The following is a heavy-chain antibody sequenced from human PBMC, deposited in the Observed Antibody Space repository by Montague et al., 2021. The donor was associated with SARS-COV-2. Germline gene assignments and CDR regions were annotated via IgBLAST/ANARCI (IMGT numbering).Heavy chain of an antibody. V-gene: IGHV4-59*01. J-gene: IGHJ4*02. CDR3: ARAQSTCFIGECVNYFDV. Sequence: SETLSLTCTVSGGSISSSSWSWIRKRQGQGLELDGNMYYSGSSKSSSYLSSQGTISVDTSKNNFYLKLRSVTAADTAVYYCARAQSTCFIGECVNYFDVWGLGALVTVSS. D-gene: IGHD2-15*01. CDR1: GGSISSSS. CDR2: MYYSGSS.